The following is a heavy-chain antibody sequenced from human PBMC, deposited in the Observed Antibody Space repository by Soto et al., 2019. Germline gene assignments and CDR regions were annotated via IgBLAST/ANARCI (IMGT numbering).Heavy chain of an antibody. CDR1: AGSFSGYY. J-gene: IGHJ4*02. CDR2: INHSGST. CDR3: ASRGSWRAQFDY. V-gene: IGHV4-34*01. Sequence: TLSLTCAVYAGSFSGYYWSWIRQPPGKGLEWIGEINHSGSTNYNPSLKSRVTISVDTSKNQFSLKLSSVTAADTAVYYCASRGSWRAQFDYWGQGTLVTVSS. D-gene: IGHD6-13*01.